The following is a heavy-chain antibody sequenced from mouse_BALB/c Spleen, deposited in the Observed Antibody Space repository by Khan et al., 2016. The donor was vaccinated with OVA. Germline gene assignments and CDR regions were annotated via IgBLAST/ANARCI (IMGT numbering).Heavy chain of an antibody. CDR2: INPGSGGT. CDR3: ARGGYGSVAY. Sequence: QVQLKQSGAELVRPGTSVKVSCKASGYAFNNYMLEWVKQRPGQGLEWIGVINPGSGGTNYNEKFKGKATLTADKSSNTAYMQLSSLTSDDSAVYFCARGGYGSVAYWGQGTLVTVSA. V-gene: IGHV1-54*01. D-gene: IGHD1-1*02. CDR1: GYAFNNYM. J-gene: IGHJ3*01.